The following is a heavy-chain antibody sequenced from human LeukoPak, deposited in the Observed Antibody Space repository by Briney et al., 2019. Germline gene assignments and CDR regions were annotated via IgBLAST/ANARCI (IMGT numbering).Heavy chain of an antibody. J-gene: IGHJ5*02. CDR1: GYTFTGYY. CDR3: ARVRWLSRVTYWFDP. Sequence: GASVKVSCKASGYTFTGYYMHWVRQAPGQGLEWMGWINPNSGGTNYAQKFQGRVTMTRDTSISTAYMELSRLRSDDTAVYYCARVRWLSRVTYWFDPWGQGTLVTVSS. V-gene: IGHV1-2*02. CDR2: INPNSGGT. D-gene: IGHD5-24*01.